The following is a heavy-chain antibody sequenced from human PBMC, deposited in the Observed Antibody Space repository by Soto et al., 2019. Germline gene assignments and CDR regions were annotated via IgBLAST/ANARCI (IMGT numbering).Heavy chain of an antibody. V-gene: IGHV1-18*04. CDR1: GYTFTSYG. J-gene: IGHJ4*02. CDR2: ISAYNGNT. CDR3: ARDLDWRRYHELSY. Sequence: ASVKVSCKDSGYTFTSYGISWVRQAPGQGLEWMGWISAYNGNTNYAQKLQGRVTMTTDTSTSTAYMEVRSLRSDDTAVYYCARDLDWRRYHELSYWGQGTLVTVSS. D-gene: IGHD2-2*01.